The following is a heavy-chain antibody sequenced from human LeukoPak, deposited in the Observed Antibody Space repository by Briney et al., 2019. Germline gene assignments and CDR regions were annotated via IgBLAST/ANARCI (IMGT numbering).Heavy chain of an antibody. CDR2: ISGSGGST. Sequence: GGSLRLSCAASGFTFSSYAMSWVRQAPGKGLEWVSAISGSGGSTYYADSVKGRFTISRDNSKNTLYLQMNSLRAEDTAVYYCAKDVDILTGYFYDYWGQGTLVTVSS. D-gene: IGHD3-9*01. V-gene: IGHV3-23*01. J-gene: IGHJ4*02. CDR3: AKDVDILTGYFYDY. CDR1: GFTFSSYA.